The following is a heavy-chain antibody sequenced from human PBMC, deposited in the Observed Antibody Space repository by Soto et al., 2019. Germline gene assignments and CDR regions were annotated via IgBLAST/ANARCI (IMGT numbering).Heavy chain of an antibody. V-gene: IGHV4-30-4*01. CDR1: GGSISSGDYY. J-gene: IGHJ4*02. CDR3: ARVKYYDILTGYFYFDD. Sequence: SETLSLTCTVSGGSISSGDYYWSWIRQPPGKGLEWIGYIYYSGSTYYNPSLKSRVTISVDTSKNQFSLKLSSVTAADTAVYYCARVKYYDILTGYFYFDDWGQGTLVTVSS. CDR2: IYYSGST. D-gene: IGHD3-9*01.